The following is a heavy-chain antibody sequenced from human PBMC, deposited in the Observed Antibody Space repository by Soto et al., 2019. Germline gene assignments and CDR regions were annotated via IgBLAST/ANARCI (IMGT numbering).Heavy chain of an antibody. D-gene: IGHD5-12*01. CDR2: IYYSGST. CDR1: GCSISRDY. V-gene: IGHV4-59*01. J-gene: IGHJ4*02. CDR3: ARAYGGYADY. Sequence: SETLPRTCTLSGCSISRDYWSWIRQPPGKGLQWIGYIYYSGSTNYNPPLKSRVTLSVDTSKHPLSLTLSSVTAADAAVYYCARAYGGYADYWGQGALVTAPQ.